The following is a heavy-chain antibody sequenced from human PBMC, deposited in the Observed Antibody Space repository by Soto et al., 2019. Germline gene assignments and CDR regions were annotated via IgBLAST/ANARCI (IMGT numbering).Heavy chain of an antibody. CDR3: AGDLGGTRFDP. Sequence: SETLSLTCTVSGGSISSYYWSWIRQPPGKGLEWIGYIYYSGSTNYNPSLKSRVTISVDTSKNQFSLKLSSVTAADTAVYYCAGDLGGTRFDPWGQGTLVTVSS. J-gene: IGHJ5*02. V-gene: IGHV4-59*01. CDR2: IYYSGST. D-gene: IGHD1-26*01. CDR1: GGSISSYY.